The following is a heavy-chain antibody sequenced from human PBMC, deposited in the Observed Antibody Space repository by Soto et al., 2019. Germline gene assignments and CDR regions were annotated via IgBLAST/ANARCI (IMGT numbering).Heavy chain of an antibody. J-gene: IGHJ6*02. Sequence: GGSLRLACAASGFTFRNYAMHWVRQAPGKGLEWVAVISYDGSNKYYADSVKGRFTISRDNSKNTLYLQMNSLRAEDTAVYYGAKDLCSSSSCYYPYGMDVWGQGTTVTVSS. CDR1: GFTFRNYA. CDR2: ISYDGSNK. D-gene: IGHD2-2*01. CDR3: AKDLCSSSSCYYPYGMDV. V-gene: IGHV3-30*18.